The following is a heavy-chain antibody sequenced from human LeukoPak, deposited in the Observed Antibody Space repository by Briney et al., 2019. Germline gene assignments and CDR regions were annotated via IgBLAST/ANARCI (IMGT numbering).Heavy chain of an antibody. D-gene: IGHD6-19*01. CDR2: IGTAGDP. CDR1: GFTFSSYD. V-gene: IGHV3-13*05. CDR3: VRASRGWYYFDY. Sequence: PGGSLKLSCAASGFTFSSYDMHWVRQAPGKGLEWVSAIGTAGDPSYPGSVKGRFTISIEIAKNSLYLQMNSLRDGDTAVYYCVRASRGWYYFDYWGQGTLVTVSS. J-gene: IGHJ4*02.